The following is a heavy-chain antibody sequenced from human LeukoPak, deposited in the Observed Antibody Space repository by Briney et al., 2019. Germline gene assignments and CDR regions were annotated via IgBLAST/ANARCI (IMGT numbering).Heavy chain of an antibody. D-gene: IGHD3/OR15-3a*01. J-gene: IGHJ5*02. Sequence: SETLSLTCTVSGYSISSGYYWGWIRQPPGKGLEWIGSIYHSGSTNYNPSLNSRVTISVVTSKNQFSLNLSSVTAADTAVYYCARQEIGLRSFDPWGQGTLVTVSS. CDR2: IYHSGST. CDR3: ARQEIGLRSFDP. CDR1: GYSISSGYY. V-gene: IGHV4-38-2*02.